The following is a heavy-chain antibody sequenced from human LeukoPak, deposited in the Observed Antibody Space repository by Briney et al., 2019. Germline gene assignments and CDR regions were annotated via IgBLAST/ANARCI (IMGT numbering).Heavy chain of an antibody. CDR2: INPNSGGT. V-gene: IGHV1-2*06. J-gene: IGHJ4*02. D-gene: IGHD3-22*01. Sequence: ASVKVSCKASGYTFTGYYMHWVRQAPGQGLEWMGRINPNSGGTNYAQKFQGRVTMTRDTSISTAYMELSRLRSDDTAVYYCARTYYYDSSGYRKEFDYWGQGTLVTVSS. CDR1: GYTFTGYY. CDR3: ARTYYYDSSGYRKEFDY.